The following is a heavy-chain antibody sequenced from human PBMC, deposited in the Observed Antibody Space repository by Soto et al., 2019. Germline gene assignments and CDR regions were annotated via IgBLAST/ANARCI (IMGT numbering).Heavy chain of an antibody. CDR3: ARGNQAYYDFWSGPSAYGMDV. V-gene: IGHV1-18*01. J-gene: IGHJ6*02. D-gene: IGHD3-3*01. CDR2: ISAYNGNT. Sequence: GASVNVSCKSSGYTFTSYCISWGRQAPGQGLECMGWISAYNGNTNHAQKLQGRVTMTTDTSTSTAYMELRSLRSDDTAVYYCARGNQAYYDFWSGPSAYGMDVWGQGTTVTVSS. CDR1: GYTFTSYC.